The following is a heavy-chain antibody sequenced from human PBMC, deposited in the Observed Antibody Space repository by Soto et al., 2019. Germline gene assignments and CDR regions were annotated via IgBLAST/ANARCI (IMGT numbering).Heavy chain of an antibody. Sequence: GGSLRLSCAASGFTFSSYAMHWVRQAPGKGLEWVAVISYDGSNKYYADSVKGRFTISRDNSKNTVYLQMNSVRGDDTAVYYCARTYYDFWSGFSDWGQVALVPVSS. CDR3: ARTYYDFWSGFSD. CDR2: ISYDGSNK. CDR1: GFTFSSYA. D-gene: IGHD3-3*01. J-gene: IGHJ4*02. V-gene: IGHV3-30-3*01.